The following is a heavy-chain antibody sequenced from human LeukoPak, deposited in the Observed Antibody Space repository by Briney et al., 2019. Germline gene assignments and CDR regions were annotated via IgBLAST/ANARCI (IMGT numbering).Heavy chain of an antibody. D-gene: IGHD6-19*01. J-gene: IGHJ4*02. CDR2: IKTDGSEK. CDR1: GFTFSRYW. V-gene: IGHV3-7*05. Sequence: GGSLRLSCAASGFTFSRYWMSWVRQAPGKGLEWVANIKTDGSEKHYVDSLKGRFIISRDNAKNSLYLQMNSLRAEDTAVYYCARDWDGSGWPIDYWGQGTLVTVSS. CDR3: ARDWDGSGWPIDY.